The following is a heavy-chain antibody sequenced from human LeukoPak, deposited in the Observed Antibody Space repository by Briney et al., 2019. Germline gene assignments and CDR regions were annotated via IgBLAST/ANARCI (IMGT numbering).Heavy chain of an antibody. CDR2: VKSKTYGETT. CDR1: GFSFGDYA. V-gene: IGHV3-49*04. D-gene: IGHD2-15*01. Sequence: GGSLRLSCTASGFSFGDYAMSWVRQAPGKGLEWLGFVKSKTYGETTEYAASVKGRFTISRDDSKGIAYLQMNSLKASDTAIYYCARGSTPMRGFCSSGSCTLFEYWGQGTLVTVSS. J-gene: IGHJ4*02. CDR3: ARGSTPMRGFCSSGSCTLFEY.